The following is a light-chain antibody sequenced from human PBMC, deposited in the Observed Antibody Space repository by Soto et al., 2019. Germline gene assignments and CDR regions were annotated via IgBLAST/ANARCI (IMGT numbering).Light chain of an antibody. CDR2: SDT. Sequence: QSVLTQPPSASGTPGQRVTISCSGSSSNIGSNTVNWYQHLPGTAPKFLMYSDTQRPSGVPDRFSGFKSGTSASLAISGLQSEDEADYYCAVWDDSLKAVVFGGGTKLTV. CDR3: AVWDDSLKAVV. V-gene: IGLV1-44*01. J-gene: IGLJ2*01. CDR1: SSNIGSNT.